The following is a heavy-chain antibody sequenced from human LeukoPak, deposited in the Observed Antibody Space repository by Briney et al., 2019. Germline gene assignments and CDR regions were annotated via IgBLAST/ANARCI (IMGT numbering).Heavy chain of an antibody. CDR1: GFTFDDYA. D-gene: IGHD1-7*01. V-gene: IGHV3-9*01. CDR3: AKDATPRNSIWDHFDS. Sequence: PGRSLRLSCAASGFTFDDYAMHWVRQAPGKGLEWVSVISLNSGSIGYADSVKGRFTISRDNAKNSLYLQMNSLRAEETAIYFCAKDATPRNSIWDHFDSWGQGCLVTVS. CDR2: ISLNSGSI. J-gene: IGHJ4*02.